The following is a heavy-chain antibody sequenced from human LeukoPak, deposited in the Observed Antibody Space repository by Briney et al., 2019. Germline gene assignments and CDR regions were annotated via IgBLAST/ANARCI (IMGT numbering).Heavy chain of an antibody. CDR2: ISAYNGNT. Sequence: ASVKVSCKASGYTFTGYYMHWVRQAPGQGLEWMGWISAYNGNTNYAQKLQGRVTMTTDTSTSTAYMELRSLRSDDTAVYYCARDRVRFLEWLLGLSFDPWGQGTLVTVSS. CDR3: ARDRVRFLEWLLGLSFDP. V-gene: IGHV1-18*04. CDR1: GYTFTGYY. D-gene: IGHD3-3*01. J-gene: IGHJ5*02.